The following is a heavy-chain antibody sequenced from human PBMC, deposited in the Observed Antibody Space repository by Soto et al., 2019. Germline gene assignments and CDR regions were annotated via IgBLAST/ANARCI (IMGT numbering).Heavy chain of an antibody. V-gene: IGHV3-21*01. D-gene: IGHD2-2*02. CDR1: GFTFSSYS. Sequence: GGSLRLPCAASGFTFSSYSMNWVRQAPGKGLEWVSSISSSSSYIYYADSVEGRFTISRDNAKNSLYLQMNSLRAEDTAVYYCARYCSSTSCYIFDYWGRGTLVTVSS. J-gene: IGHJ4*02. CDR2: ISSSSSYI. CDR3: ARYCSSTSCYIFDY.